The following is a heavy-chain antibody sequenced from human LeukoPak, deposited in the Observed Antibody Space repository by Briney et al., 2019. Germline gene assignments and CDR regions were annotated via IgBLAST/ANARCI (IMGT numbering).Heavy chain of an antibody. CDR3: ASADTTFVFEF. D-gene: IGHD1-14*01. CDR2: INPNSGGT. V-gene: IGHV1-2*02. CDR1: GYTFTGHN. J-gene: IGHJ4*02. Sequence: ASVTVSCKASGYTFTGHNLRWVRQAPGQGLEWMGWINPNSGGTNYAQKFQGRVTMTRDTSITSAYMELSRLRSDDTAVYYCASADTTFVFEFWGQGTLVTVSS.